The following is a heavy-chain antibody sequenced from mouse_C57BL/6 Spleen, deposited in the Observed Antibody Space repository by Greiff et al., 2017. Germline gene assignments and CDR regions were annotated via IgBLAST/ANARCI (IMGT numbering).Heavy chain of an antibody. V-gene: IGHV5-6*01. D-gene: IGHD1-1*01. Sequence: EVKLVESGGDLVKPGGSLKLSCAASGFTFSSYGMSWVRQTPDKRLEWVATISSGGSYTYYPDSVKGRFTISRDKAKNTLYLQMSSLKSEDTAMYYCARHRGYYYGSNYGGFAYWGQGTLVTVSA. CDR3: ARHRGYYYGSNYGGFAY. CDR1: GFTFSSYG. CDR2: ISSGGSYT. J-gene: IGHJ3*01.